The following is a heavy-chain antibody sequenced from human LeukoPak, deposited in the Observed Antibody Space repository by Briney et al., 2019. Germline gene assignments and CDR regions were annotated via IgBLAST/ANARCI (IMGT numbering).Heavy chain of an antibody. CDR3: ARAKRNGFDI. CDR1: GFTFSSYS. J-gene: IGHJ3*02. CDR2: IYSSGTT. Sequence: GGSLRLSCAASGFTFSSYSMHWVRQAPGKGLEWVSVIYSSGTTYYADSRKGRFTISRDNAKNSLYLQMNSLRAEDTAVYYCARAKRNGFDIWGQGTMVTVSS. V-gene: IGHV3-66*01.